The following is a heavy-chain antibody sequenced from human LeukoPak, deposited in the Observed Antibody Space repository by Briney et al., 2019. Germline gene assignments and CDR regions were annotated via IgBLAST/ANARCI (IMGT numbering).Heavy chain of an antibody. Sequence: GGSLRLLCAASTFPFSSYTMNWVRPAPGTGLEGVSSFCSSGSYIYYADSLKGRFTVSRDNARKSLYLQMSSLRAEDTAVYYRARASDHDWGSYRWDAFDIWGQGTMVTVSS. J-gene: IGHJ3*02. V-gene: IGHV3-21*01. CDR2: FCSSGSYI. CDR1: TFPFSSYT. D-gene: IGHD3-16*02. CDR3: ARASDHDWGSYRWDAFDI.